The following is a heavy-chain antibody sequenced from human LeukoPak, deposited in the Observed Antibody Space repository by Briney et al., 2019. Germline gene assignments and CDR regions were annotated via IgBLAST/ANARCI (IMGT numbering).Heavy chain of an antibody. CDR2: IIESGEST. J-gene: IGHJ3*02. CDR1: GFTFNKYA. CDR3: ARGGSYLSAFDI. Sequence: GGSLRLSCAASGFTFNKYAMYWVRQAPGKGLEWVSAIIESGESTYYTDSVRGRFTISRDNSKNTLYLQMNSLRAEDTAVYYCARGGSYLSAFDIWGQGTMVTVSS. D-gene: IGHD1-26*01. V-gene: IGHV3-23*01.